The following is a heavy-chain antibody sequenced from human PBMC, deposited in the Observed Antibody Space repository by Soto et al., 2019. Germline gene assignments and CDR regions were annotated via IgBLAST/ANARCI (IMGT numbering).Heavy chain of an antibody. Sequence: GWSLRLSCAASGFTFSSYAMYWVRQAPGKGLEWVAFISSDKSNKFYADSVKGRFIISRDNSKNTLYLQMNSLRVEDTAVYYCARDRPTYGPYWGQGTLGTVSS. CDR1: GFTFSSYA. V-gene: IGHV3-30-3*01. D-gene: IGHD4-17*01. CDR2: ISSDKSNK. J-gene: IGHJ4*02. CDR3: ARDRPTYGPY.